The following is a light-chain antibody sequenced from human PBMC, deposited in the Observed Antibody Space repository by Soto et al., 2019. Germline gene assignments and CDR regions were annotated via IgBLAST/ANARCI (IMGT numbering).Light chain of an antibody. CDR2: DAS. CDR3: KQYDNSPTP. CDR1: QSVASDY. V-gene: IGKV3-20*01. Sequence: EIVLTPSPGTLSLSPGERATLSCRASQSVASDYLAWYQQKPGQAPRLLIYDASARATGIPDRFSGSGSGSDFTLTISRLELEYFSVYAYKQYDNSPTPFGAGPK. J-gene: IGKJ4*01.